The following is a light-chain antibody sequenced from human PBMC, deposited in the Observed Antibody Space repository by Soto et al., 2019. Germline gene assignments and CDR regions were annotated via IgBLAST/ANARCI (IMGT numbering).Light chain of an antibody. Sequence: DIQMTQSPSSLSAPVGDRVTITCRASQGISKYLAWYQQKPGKVPKLLIYAASTLQSGVPSRFSGSGSGTDFTLTISSLQPEDVATYYCQKYNSVPLTFGQGNKVEIK. CDR2: AAS. J-gene: IGKJ1*01. CDR3: QKYNSVPLT. V-gene: IGKV1-27*01. CDR1: QGISKY.